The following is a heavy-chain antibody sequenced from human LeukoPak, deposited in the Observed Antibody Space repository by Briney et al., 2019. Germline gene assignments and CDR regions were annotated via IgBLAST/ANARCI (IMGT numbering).Heavy chain of an antibody. CDR1: GFTVSSNY. D-gene: IGHD3-3*01. CDR2: ISGSGGST. Sequence: GGSPRLSCAASGFTVSSNYMSWVRQAPGKGLEWVSAISGSGGSTYYADSVKGRFTISRDNSKNTLYLQMNSLGAEDTAVYYCAREVGVLRFLEWFPDAFDIWGQGTMVTVSS. J-gene: IGHJ3*02. V-gene: IGHV3-23*01. CDR3: AREVGVLRFLEWFPDAFDI.